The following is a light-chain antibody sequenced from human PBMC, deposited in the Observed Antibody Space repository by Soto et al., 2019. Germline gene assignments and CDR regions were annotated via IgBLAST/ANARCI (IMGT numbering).Light chain of an antibody. CDR2: GAS. Sequence: IVMTQSPATLSVSPWETATLSCRASQSISGNLAWYQQKAGQSPRLLIYGASTRATGIPPRFSGSGSGTEFTLTISLQSEDFAVYYCQQYHQWPLTFGGGTKVDIK. CDR1: QSISGN. CDR3: QQYHQWPLT. J-gene: IGKJ4*01. V-gene: IGKV3-15*01.